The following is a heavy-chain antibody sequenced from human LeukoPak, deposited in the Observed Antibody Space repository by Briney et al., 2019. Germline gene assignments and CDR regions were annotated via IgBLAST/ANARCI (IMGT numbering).Heavy chain of an antibody. J-gene: IGHJ4*02. CDR3: AKDPPYSSGGKIDY. CDR1: GFTFSSYA. Sequence: GGSLRLSCAASGFTFSSYAMSWVRQAPGKGLEWVSAISGSGGSTYYADSVKGRFTISRDNSKNTPYLQMNSLRAEDTAVYYCAKDPPYSSGGKIDYWGQGTLVTVSS. V-gene: IGHV3-23*01. D-gene: IGHD6-19*01. CDR2: ISGSGGST.